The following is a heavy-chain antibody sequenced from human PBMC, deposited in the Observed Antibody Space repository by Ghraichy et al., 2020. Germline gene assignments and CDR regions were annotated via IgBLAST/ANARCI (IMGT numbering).Heavy chain of an antibody. CDR3: AKTIVVPADETPKTIDY. J-gene: IGHJ4*02. CDR2: ISYDGSNK. V-gene: IGHV3-30*18. D-gene: IGHD2-2*01. Sequence: GESLNISCAASGFTFSSYGMHWVRQAPGKGLEWVAVISYDGSNKYYADSVKGRFTISRDNSKNTLYLQMNSLRAEDTAVYYCAKTIVVPADETPKTIDYWGQGTLVTVSS. CDR1: GFTFSSYG.